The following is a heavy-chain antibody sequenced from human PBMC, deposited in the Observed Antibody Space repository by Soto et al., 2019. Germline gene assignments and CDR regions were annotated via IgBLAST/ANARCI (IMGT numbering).Heavy chain of an antibody. J-gene: IGHJ4*02. CDR2: ISGSGGST. CDR1: GFTFSSYA. Sequence: GGSLRLSCAASGFTFSSYAMSWVRQAPGKGLEWVSAISGSGGSTYYADSVKGRFTISRDNSKSTLYLQMNSLRAEDTAVYYCAKDGGLGYYFDYWGQGTLVTVSS. V-gene: IGHV3-23*01. D-gene: IGHD3-16*01. CDR3: AKDGGLGYYFDY.